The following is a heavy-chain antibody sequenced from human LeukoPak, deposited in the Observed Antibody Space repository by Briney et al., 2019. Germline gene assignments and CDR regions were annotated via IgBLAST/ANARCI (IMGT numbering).Heavy chain of an antibody. CDR2: MNPNSGNT. CDR1: GYTFTSYD. J-gene: IGHJ4*02. D-gene: IGHD6-13*01. Sequence: GASVKVSCKASGYTFTSYDINWVRQATGQGLEWMGWMNPNSGNTGYAQKFQGRVTMTRNTSISTAYMELSRLRSDDTAVYYCARKGIAAANDYWGQGTLVTVSS. CDR3: ARKGIAAANDY. V-gene: IGHV1-8*01.